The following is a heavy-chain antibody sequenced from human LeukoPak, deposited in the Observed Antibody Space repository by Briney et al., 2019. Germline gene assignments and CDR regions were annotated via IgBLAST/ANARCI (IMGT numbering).Heavy chain of an antibody. V-gene: IGHV3-7*03. Sequence: GGSLRLSCAAYGFTFSTYWMTWVRQAPGKGLEWVANIKQDGSEKYYVDSVKGRFTISRDNAKNSLYLQMNSLSAEDTAVYYCARGSGSGTSKENSLDYWGQGTLVTVSS. D-gene: IGHD3-10*01. CDR2: IKQDGSEK. CDR1: GFTFSTYW. J-gene: IGHJ4*02. CDR3: ARGSGSGTSKENSLDY.